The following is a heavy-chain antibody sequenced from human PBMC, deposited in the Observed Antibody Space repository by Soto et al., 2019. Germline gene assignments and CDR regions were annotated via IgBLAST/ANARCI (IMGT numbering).Heavy chain of an antibody. V-gene: IGHV3-74*03. CDR2: INTDGSVA. J-gene: IGHJ4*02. Sequence: GESLKISCAASGLTFRSYWIHWVRQAPGKGLVWVSRINTDGSVAMYADSVKGRFTISRDNSKNTLYLQMNSLRAENTAVYYCAKGGYNYGFLFDCWGQGILVTVSS. D-gene: IGHD5-18*01. CDR3: AKGGYNYGFLFDC. CDR1: GLTFRSYW.